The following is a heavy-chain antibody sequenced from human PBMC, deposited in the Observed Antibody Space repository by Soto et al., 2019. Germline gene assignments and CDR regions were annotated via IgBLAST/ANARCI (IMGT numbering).Heavy chain of an antibody. J-gene: IGHJ6*02. Sequence: QVQLVQSGAEVKKPGASVKVSCKASGYTFTSYGISWVRQAPGQGLEWMGWISGYNGNRNYAQKLQGRVTMTTDTSTSTAYMELRSLRSDDTAVYYCARVLRSGWYSHYLYGMDVWGQGTTVTVSS. V-gene: IGHV1-18*01. CDR2: ISGYNGNR. CDR3: ARVLRSGWYSHYLYGMDV. D-gene: IGHD6-19*01. CDR1: GYTFTSYG.